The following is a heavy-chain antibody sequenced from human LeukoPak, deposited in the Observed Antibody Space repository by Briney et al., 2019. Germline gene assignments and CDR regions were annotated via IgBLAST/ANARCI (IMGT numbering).Heavy chain of an antibody. Sequence: SVKVSCKASGGTFSSYTISWVRQAPGQGLEWMGRIIPILGIANYAQKFQGRVTITAVKSTSTAYMELSRLRSEDTAVYDCATDIAEMGVPAEFEYFQHWGQGTLVTVSS. CDR1: GGTFSSYT. CDR2: IIPILGIA. CDR3: ATDIAEMGVPAEFEYFQH. J-gene: IGHJ1*01. D-gene: IGHD2-2*01. V-gene: IGHV1-69*04.